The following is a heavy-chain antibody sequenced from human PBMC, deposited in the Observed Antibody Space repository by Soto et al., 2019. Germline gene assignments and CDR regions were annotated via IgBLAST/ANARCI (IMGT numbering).Heavy chain of an antibody. V-gene: IGHV4-39*01. CDR2: IYYSGST. Sequence: QLQLQESGPGLVKPSETLSLTCTVSGGSISSSSYYWGWIRQPPGKGLEWIGSIYYSGSTYYNPSLKSRVSISVDTSKNQFSLKLSSVTAADTAVYYCARQASYYGSGSYLLDPWGQGTLVTVSS. CDR3: ARQASYYGSGSYLLDP. D-gene: IGHD3-10*01. CDR1: GGSISSSSYY. J-gene: IGHJ5*02.